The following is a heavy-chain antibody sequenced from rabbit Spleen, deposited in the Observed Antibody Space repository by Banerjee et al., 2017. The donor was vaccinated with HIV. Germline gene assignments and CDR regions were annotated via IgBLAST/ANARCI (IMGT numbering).Heavy chain of an antibody. CDR1: GFSFSSGYH. CDR3: AKTVSTVSSDGWYFNL. D-gene: IGHD6-1*01. V-gene: IGHV1S40*01. CDR2: IYVGNGDS. J-gene: IGHJ4*01. Sequence: QSLEESGGDLVKPEGSLTLTCTASGFSFSSGYHMCWVRQAPGKGLEWIACIYVGNGDSYYASWAKGRFTISKTSSTTVTLQMTSLTAADTATYFCAKTVSTVSSDGWYFNLWGPGTLVTVS.